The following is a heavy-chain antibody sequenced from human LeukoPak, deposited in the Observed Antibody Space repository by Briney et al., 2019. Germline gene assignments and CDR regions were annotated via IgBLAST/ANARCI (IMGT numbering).Heavy chain of an antibody. Sequence: ESSETLSLTCAVYGGSFSGYYWSWIRQPPGKGLEWIGEINHSGSTNYNPPLKSRVTISVDTSKNQFSLKLSSVTAADTAVYYCARPTPRRGYGSGSYYSTPYYFDYWGQGTLVTVSS. V-gene: IGHV4-34*01. D-gene: IGHD3-10*01. CDR1: GGSFSGYY. J-gene: IGHJ4*02. CDR3: ARPTPRRGYGSGSYYSTPYYFDY. CDR2: INHSGST.